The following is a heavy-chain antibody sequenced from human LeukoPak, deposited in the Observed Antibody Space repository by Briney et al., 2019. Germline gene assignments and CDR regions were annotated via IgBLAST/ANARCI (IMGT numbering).Heavy chain of an antibody. Sequence: PGGSLRLSCAASGFTFSDYYMSWIRQPPGKGLEWVSSIFPSGGEIHYADSVRGRFTISRDNSKSILSLQMNSLRAEDTAIYYCATYRQVLLPFESWGQGTLVTVSS. CDR2: IFPSGGEI. D-gene: IGHD5-18*01. CDR3: ATYRQVLLPFES. J-gene: IGHJ4*02. V-gene: IGHV3-11*01. CDR1: GFTFSDYY.